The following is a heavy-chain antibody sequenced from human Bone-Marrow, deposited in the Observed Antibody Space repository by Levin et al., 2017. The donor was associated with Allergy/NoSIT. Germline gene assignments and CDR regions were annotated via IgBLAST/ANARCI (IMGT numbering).Heavy chain of an antibody. J-gene: IGHJ4*02. CDR3: AREDALELFDH. V-gene: IGHV1-2*06. Sequence: PGGSLRLSCKASGYTFTGYYMHWVRQAPGQGLEWMGRIKPNNGVANYAPRFQGRVTMTRDTSITTDYMELSSLTSDDTATYYCAREDALELFDHWGQGTLVTVSS. CDR2: IKPNNGVA. D-gene: IGHD1-7*01. CDR1: GYTFTGYY.